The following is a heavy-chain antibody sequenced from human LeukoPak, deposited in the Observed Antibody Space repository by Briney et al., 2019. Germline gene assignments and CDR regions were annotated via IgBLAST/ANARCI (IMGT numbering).Heavy chain of an antibody. J-gene: IGHJ6*02. D-gene: IGHD3-10*01. CDR2: IYYSGST. Sequence: SETLSLTCTVSGGSISSYYWSWIRQPPGKGLEWIGYIYYSGSTNYNSSLKSRVTISVDTSKNQFSLKLSSVTAADTAVYYCARDSIVVRGVRYYYYGMDVWGQGTTVTVSS. CDR1: GGSISSYY. CDR3: ARDSIVVRGVRYYYYGMDV. V-gene: IGHV4-59*01.